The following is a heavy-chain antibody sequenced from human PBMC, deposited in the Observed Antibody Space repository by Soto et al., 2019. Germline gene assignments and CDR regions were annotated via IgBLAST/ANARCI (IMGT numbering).Heavy chain of an antibody. J-gene: IGHJ4*02. D-gene: IGHD2-15*01. Sequence: GRSLRLCCAASGFTFSSYGMHGVRQAPGKGLVWVAGIKSDGSNKYYADSVKGRFTISRDNAKNTLYLQMNSLRAEDTAVYYCVRTSLVVAAATREDYWGQGTLVTVSS. CDR1: GFTFSSYG. CDR2: IKSDGSNK. CDR3: VRTSLVVAAATREDY. V-gene: IGHV3-30*03.